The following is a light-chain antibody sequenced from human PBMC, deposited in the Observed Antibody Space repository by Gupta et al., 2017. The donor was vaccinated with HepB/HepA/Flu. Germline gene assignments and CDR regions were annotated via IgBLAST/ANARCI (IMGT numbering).Light chain of an antibody. CDR3: QAWDSSTVV. J-gene: IGLJ2*01. CDR1: KLGDKY. Sequence: SSELTPQPSVSVSTGLTASITCSGDKLGDKYACWYQQKPGQSPVLVIYQDSKRPSGIPERFSGSNSGNTATLTISGTQAMDEADYYCQAWDSSTVVFGGGTKLTVL. V-gene: IGLV3-1*01. CDR2: QDS.